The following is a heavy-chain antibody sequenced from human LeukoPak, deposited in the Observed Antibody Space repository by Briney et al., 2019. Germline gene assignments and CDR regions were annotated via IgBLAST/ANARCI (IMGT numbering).Heavy chain of an antibody. D-gene: IGHD2-15*01. CDR2: IWYDGSND. CDR1: GFTFRSYG. Sequence: GGSLRLSWAASGFTFRSYGMHWVRQAPGKGLEWVAVIWYDGSNDCYANSVKGRFTISRDNSKNTLYLQMNSLRAEDTAVYFCARKNTQDAFDIWGQGTMVTVSS. CDR3: ARKNTQDAFDI. J-gene: IGHJ3*02. V-gene: IGHV3-33*01.